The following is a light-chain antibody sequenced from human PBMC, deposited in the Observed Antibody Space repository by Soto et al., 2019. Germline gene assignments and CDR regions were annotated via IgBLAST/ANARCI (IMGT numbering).Light chain of an antibody. Sequence: VAWTQTPGTLSLSPGEGATLSCRASQSVSSSSLAWYQQKPDQAPRLLIYGASSRATGIPDRFSGSGSGTDFTLTISRLEPEDFALYYCQQYNILPRTFGQGTKVDIK. CDR2: GAS. CDR1: QSVSSSS. CDR3: QQYNILPRT. V-gene: IGKV3-20*01. J-gene: IGKJ1*01.